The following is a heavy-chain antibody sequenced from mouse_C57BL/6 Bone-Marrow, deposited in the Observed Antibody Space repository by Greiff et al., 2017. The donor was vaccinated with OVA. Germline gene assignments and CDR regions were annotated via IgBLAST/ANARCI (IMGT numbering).Heavy chain of an antibody. CDR1: GYAFSSSW. CDR3: ARSGYGPYYFDY. V-gene: IGHV1-82*01. D-gene: IGHD1-2*01. CDR2: IYPGDGDT. J-gene: IGHJ2*01. Sequence: QVQLKQSGPELVKPGASVKISCKASGYAFSSSWMNWVKQRPGKGLEWIGRIYPGDGDTNYNGKFKGKATLTADKSSSTAYMQLSSLTSEDSAVYFCARSGYGPYYFDYWGQGTTLTVSS.